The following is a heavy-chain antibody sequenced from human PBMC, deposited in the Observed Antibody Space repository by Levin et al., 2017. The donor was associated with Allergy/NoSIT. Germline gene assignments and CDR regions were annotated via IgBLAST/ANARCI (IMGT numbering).Heavy chain of an antibody. CDR1: GGSISSSGYY. D-gene: IGHD1-26*01. Sequence: SETLSLTCTVSGGSISSSGYYWGWIRQPPEKGLEWIGSNYYTGSTFYNPSLRSRVTISVDTSKNQFSLKLSSVTAADTTVYYCARSPAARSIQASGYYFDYWGQGTLVTVSS. J-gene: IGHJ4*02. CDR3: ARSPAARSIQASGYYFDY. V-gene: IGHV4-39*01. CDR2: NYYTGST.